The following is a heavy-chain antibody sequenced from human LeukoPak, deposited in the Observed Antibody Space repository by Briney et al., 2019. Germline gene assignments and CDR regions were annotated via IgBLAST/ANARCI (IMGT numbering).Heavy chain of an antibody. CDR2: IIPILGIA. D-gene: IGHD5-18*01. CDR3: ARGDVIRRGYSYGYSAFDI. V-gene: IGHV1-69*04. CDR1: GGTFSSYA. Sequence: SVKVSCKASGGTFSSYAISWVRQAPGQGLEWMGRIIPILGIANYAQKFQGRVTITADKSTSTAYMELSSLRSEDTAVYYCARGDVIRRGYSYGYSAFDIWGQGTMVTVSS. J-gene: IGHJ3*02.